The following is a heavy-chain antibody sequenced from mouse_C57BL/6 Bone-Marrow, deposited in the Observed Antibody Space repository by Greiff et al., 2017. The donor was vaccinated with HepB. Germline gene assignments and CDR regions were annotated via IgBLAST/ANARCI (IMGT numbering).Heavy chain of an antibody. CDR3: ASQGGNYYGSSPYWYFDV. V-gene: IGHV1-12*01. CDR2: IYPGNGDT. Sequence: SGAELVRPGASVKMSCKASGYTFTSYNMHWVKQTPRQGLEWIGAIYPGNGDTSYNQKFKGKATLTVDKSSSTAYMQLSSLTSEDSAVYFCASQGGNYYGSSPYWYFDVWGTGTTVTVSS. CDR1: GYTFTSYN. D-gene: IGHD1-1*01. J-gene: IGHJ1*03.